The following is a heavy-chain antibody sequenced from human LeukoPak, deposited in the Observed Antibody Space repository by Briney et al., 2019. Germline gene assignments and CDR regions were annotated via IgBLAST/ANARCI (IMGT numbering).Heavy chain of an antibody. CDR3: TRKATVWFGEGWFDP. V-gene: IGHV1-8*02. CDR2: MNPNSGNT. D-gene: IGHD3-10*01. J-gene: IGHJ5*02. Sequence: ASVKVSCKASGYTYTSYDINWVRQATGRGLEWMGWMNPNSGNTDYAQKFQGRVTMTRNTSITTAYMELSSLRSEDTAVYYCTRKATVWFGEGWFDPWGQGTLVTVSS. CDR1: GYTYTSYD.